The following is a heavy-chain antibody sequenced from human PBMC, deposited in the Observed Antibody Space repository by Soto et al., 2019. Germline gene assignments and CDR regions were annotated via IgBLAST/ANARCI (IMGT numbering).Heavy chain of an antibody. CDR2: IARDGHT. CDR3: VGGRDYDY. D-gene: IGHD1-26*01. V-gene: IGHV4-4*02. CDR1: SGSITTTAL. Sequence: VQLKESGPGLVRPSGTLSLTCDVSSGSITTTALWTWVRQFPGKGLEWIGEIARDGHTNYNPSLSGRVTMSVDLSNSQFSLNVASVTAADTAVYFCVGGRDYDYWGQGTLVTVSS. J-gene: IGHJ4*02.